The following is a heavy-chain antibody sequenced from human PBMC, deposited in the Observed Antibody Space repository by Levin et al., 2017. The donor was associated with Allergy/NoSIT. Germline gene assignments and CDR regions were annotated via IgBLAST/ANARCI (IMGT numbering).Heavy chain of an antibody. CDR3: ARLRYCSSTSCPRYYYYYYMDG. D-gene: IGHD2-2*01. CDR2: INWNGGST. Sequence: GGSLRLSCAASGFTFDDYGMSWVRQAPGKGLEWVSGINWNGGSTGYADSVKGRFTISRDNAKNSLYLQMNSLRAEDTALYYCARLRYCSSTSCPRYYYYYYMDGWGKGTTVTVSS. J-gene: IGHJ6*03. V-gene: IGHV3-20*04. CDR1: GFTFDDYG.